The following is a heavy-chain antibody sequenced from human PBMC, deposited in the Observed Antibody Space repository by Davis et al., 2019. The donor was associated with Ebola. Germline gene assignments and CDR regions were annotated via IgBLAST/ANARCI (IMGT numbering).Heavy chain of an antibody. V-gene: IGHV3-49*03. CDR3: ARESSGWYYFDY. CDR2: IRSKAYGGTT. J-gene: IGHJ4*02. Sequence: GGSLRLSCTASGFTFGDYAMSWFRQAPGKGLEWVGFIRSKAYGGTTEYAASVKGRLTISRDDSKSIAYLQMNSLKTEDTAVYYCARESSGWYYFDYWGQGTLVTVSS. CDR1: GFTFGDYA. D-gene: IGHD6-19*01.